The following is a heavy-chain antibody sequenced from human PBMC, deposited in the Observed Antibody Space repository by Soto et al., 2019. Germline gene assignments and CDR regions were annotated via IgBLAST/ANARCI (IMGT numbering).Heavy chain of an antibody. D-gene: IGHD6-13*01. V-gene: IGHV3-23*01. Sequence: PGGSLRLSXAASGFFFTTYAMNWVRQAPGRGLEWVSGVSGSGGATSYADSVKGRFTISRDNSKNTLYLQMNSLRAEDTAVYYCAKDAIMVSSSYNYFDYWGQGTLVTVSS. CDR1: GFFFTTYA. CDR2: VSGSGGAT. CDR3: AKDAIMVSSSYNYFDY. J-gene: IGHJ4*02.